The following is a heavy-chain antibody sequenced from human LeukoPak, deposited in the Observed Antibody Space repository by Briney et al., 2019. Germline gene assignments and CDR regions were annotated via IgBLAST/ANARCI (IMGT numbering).Heavy chain of an antibody. CDR3: GAPYYFDY. Sequence: PSQTLSLTCTVSGGSINSGSYYWSWIRQPAGKGLEWIGRIYTSGSTYYKSSLKSRVTISVDTSKNQFSLYYCARTRYYYNSRSYGAPYYFDYWGQGTLVTVSS. CDR2: IYTSGST. CDR1: GGSINSGSYY. J-gene: IGHJ4*02. V-gene: IGHV4-61*02. D-gene: IGHD3-10*01.